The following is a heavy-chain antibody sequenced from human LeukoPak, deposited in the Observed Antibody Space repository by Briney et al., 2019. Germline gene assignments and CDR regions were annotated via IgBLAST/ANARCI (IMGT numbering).Heavy chain of an antibody. V-gene: IGHV2-5*02. D-gene: IGHD2-2*01. J-gene: IGHJ5*02. Sequence: SGPTLVNPTQTLTLTCTFSGFSLSTSGVGVGWIRQPPGKALEWLALIYWDDDKRYSPSLKSRLTITKDTSKNQVVLTMTNMDPVDTATYYCAHSGGIMWHCSSTSCLNWFDPWGQGTLVTVSS. CDR1: GFSLSTSGVG. CDR2: IYWDDDK. CDR3: AHSGGIMWHCSSTSCLNWFDP.